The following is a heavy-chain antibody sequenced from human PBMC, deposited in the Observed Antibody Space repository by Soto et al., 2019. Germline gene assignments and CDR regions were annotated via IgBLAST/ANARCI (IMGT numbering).Heavy chain of an antibody. CDR2: IVVGSGNT. D-gene: IGHD3-22*01. CDR1: GFTFTSSA. Sequence: SVKVSCKASGFTFTSSAVQWVRQARGQRLEWIGWIVVGSGNTNYAQKFQERVTITRDMSTSTAYMELSSLRSEDTAVYYCAAAPHYYDSGDAFDIWGQGTMVNVSS. J-gene: IGHJ3*02. V-gene: IGHV1-58*01. CDR3: AAAPHYYDSGDAFDI.